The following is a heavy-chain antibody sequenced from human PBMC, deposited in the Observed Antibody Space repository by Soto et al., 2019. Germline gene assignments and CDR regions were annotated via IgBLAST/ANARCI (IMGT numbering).Heavy chain of an antibody. CDR1: GGSFSGYY. D-gene: IGHD6-13*01. V-gene: IGHV4-34*01. Sequence: SETLSLTCAVYGGSFSGYYWSWIRQPPGKGLEWIGEINHSGSTNYNPSLKSRVTISVDTSKNQFSLKLSSVTAADTAVYYCARALSGTQQQLVYALDYWGQGTLVTVSS. CDR2: INHSGST. J-gene: IGHJ4*02. CDR3: ARALSGTQQQLVYALDY.